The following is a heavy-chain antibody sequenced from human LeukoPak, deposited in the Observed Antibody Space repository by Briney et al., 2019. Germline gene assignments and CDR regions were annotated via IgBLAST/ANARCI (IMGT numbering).Heavy chain of an antibody. V-gene: IGHV4-30-4*01. CDR2: IYYSGGT. Sequence: PSETLSLTCTVSGGSISSGDYYWSWIRQPPGKGLEWIGYIYYSGGTYYNPSLKSRVTISVDTSKNQFSLKLSSVTAADTAVYYCAREGSIVPAAIGFDPWGQGTLVTVSS. CDR1: GGSISSGDYY. D-gene: IGHD2-2*01. J-gene: IGHJ5*02. CDR3: AREGSIVPAAIGFDP.